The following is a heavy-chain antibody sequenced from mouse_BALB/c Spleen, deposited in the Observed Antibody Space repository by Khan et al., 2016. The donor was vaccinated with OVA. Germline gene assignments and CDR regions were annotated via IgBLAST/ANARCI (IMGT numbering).Heavy chain of an antibody. CDR2: ISYSGST. CDR3: ARDYGCSYYYFDY. V-gene: IGHV3-2*02. CDR1: GYSITSDYA. D-gene: IGHD1-1*01. Sequence: EVQLQESGPGLVKPSQSLSLTCTVTGYSITSDYAWNWIRQFPGNKLEWMGYISYSGSTSYNPSLKSRISITRDTSKNQFFLQLNSVTTEDTATYYCARDYGCSYYYFDYWGQGTNSHSLL. J-gene: IGHJ2*01.